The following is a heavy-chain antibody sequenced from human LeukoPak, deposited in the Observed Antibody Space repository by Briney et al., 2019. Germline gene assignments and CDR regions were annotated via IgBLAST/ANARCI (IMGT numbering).Heavy chain of an antibody. V-gene: IGHV3-53*01. Sequence: GGSLRLSCGASGFTVSNHHMTWVRQTPGKGLECVSVVFSDGRTSYTDSVKGRFTISRDSSKNTLFLYLDKLRAEDTAVYYCARAEHYYDSSGYYDGLDYWGQGTLVTVSS. D-gene: IGHD3-22*01. CDR2: VFSDGRT. J-gene: IGHJ4*02. CDR1: GFTVSNHH. CDR3: ARAEHYYDSSGYYDGLDY.